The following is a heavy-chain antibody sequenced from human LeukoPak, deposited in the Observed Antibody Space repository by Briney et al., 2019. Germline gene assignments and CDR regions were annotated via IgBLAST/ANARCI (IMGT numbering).Heavy chain of an antibody. V-gene: IGHV3-7*02. Sequence: GGSLRLSCVASGFTFSNSWMNWVRQTPGRGLEWVANIKPDGRQKYYVDSVKGRFTISRDNAKNSLYLQMSSLRAEDTAVCYCARGAYSYPLNAFDIWGQGTMVIVSS. CDR1: GFTFSNSW. CDR3: ARGAYSYPLNAFDI. D-gene: IGHD5-18*01. J-gene: IGHJ3*02. CDR2: IKPDGRQK.